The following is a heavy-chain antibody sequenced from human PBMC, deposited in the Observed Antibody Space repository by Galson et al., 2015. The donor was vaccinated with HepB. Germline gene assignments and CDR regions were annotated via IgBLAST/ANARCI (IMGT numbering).Heavy chain of an antibody. J-gene: IGHJ3*02. CDR3: ASPPGDYAAGVDGAFDI. CDR1: GYTFTDYY. D-gene: IGHD4-17*01. Sequence: SVKVSCKASGYTFTDYYIHWVRQAPGEGLEWMGRINPKSGGTNYAQKFHGRVTMTRDTSISTAYMELSSLRSDGTAVYYCASPPGDYAAGVDGAFDIWGQGTMVTVSS. V-gene: IGHV1-2*06. CDR2: INPKSGGT.